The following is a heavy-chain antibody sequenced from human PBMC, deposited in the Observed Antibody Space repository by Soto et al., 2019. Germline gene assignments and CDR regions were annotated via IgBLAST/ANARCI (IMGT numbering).Heavy chain of an antibody. CDR2: ISSAGNYI. CDR1: GFTFSSYT. V-gene: IGHV3-30-3*01. CDR3: AVGYGGFRRKWFDP. J-gene: IGHJ5*02. Sequence: QVQLVESGGGVVQPGRSLKLSCAASGFTFSSYTMHWVRQAPGKGLEWVAAISSAGNYIYYADSVKGRFTISRDNVKHTLFLQMSSLRAEDTAAYYCAVGYGGFRRKWFDPWGQGTLVTVSS. D-gene: IGHD4-17*01.